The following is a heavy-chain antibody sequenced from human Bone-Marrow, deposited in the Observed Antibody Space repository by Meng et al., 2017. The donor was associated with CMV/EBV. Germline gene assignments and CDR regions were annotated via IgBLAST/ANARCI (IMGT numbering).Heavy chain of an antibody. V-gene: IGHV1-2*02. CDR1: GYAFNGYY. Sequence: KVSCKTSGYAFNGYYIHWMRQAPGQGLEWMGWITPNTGGTNYAQKFQGRVTMTRDTSISTAYLELSRLRSDDTAVYYCARGDNVDYWGQGTLVTASS. D-gene: IGHD3-16*01. CDR2: ITPNTGGT. CDR3: ARGDNVDY. J-gene: IGHJ4*02.